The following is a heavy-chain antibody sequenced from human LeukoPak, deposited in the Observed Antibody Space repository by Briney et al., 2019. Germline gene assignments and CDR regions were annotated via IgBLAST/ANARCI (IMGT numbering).Heavy chain of an antibody. Sequence: GGSLRLSCAASGFTVSSNYMSWVRQAPGKGLEWVSTISGAGGSTHYADSVKGRFTMSRDNSKNTLYLQMNSLRAEDTAVYYCARDPTVTNFHDAFDIWGQGTMVTVSS. V-gene: IGHV3-23*01. CDR2: ISGAGGST. CDR1: GFTVSSNY. J-gene: IGHJ3*02. CDR3: ARDPTVTNFHDAFDI. D-gene: IGHD4-17*01.